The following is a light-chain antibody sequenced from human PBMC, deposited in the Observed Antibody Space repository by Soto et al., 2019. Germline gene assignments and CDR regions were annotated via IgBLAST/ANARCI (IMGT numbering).Light chain of an antibody. CDR3: YQYDSSPWT. CDR1: QSVSSNS. Sequence: EIVLKQSPGTLSLCPGERATLSWMASQSVSSNSLAWYQHRRGQAPRLLIHGASSRATGIPDRFSGSGSGTDFTLTISRLEPEDFAVYFCYQYDSSPWTFGQGTKVDIK. J-gene: IGKJ1*01. CDR2: GAS. V-gene: IGKV3-20*01.